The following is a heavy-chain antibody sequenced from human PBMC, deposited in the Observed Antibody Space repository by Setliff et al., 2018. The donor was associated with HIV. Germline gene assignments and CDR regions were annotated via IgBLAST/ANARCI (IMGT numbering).Heavy chain of an antibody. CDR2: ISVYSGNV. CDR3: ARDYVDGAEYFQP. J-gene: IGHJ1*01. CDR1: GYTFTSYG. D-gene: IGHD3-10*02. V-gene: IGHV1-18*01. Sequence: ASVKVSCKASGYTFTSYGISWVRQAPGRGLEWMGWISVYSGNVEYAQKFQARVALTTDTSTTTAYMELRSLRSDDTAMYFCARDYVDGAEYFQPWGQGTLVTVSS.